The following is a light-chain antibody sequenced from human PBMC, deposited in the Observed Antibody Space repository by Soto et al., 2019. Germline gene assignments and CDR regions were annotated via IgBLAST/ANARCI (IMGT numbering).Light chain of an antibody. J-gene: IGKJ1*01. CDR2: GAS. V-gene: IGKV1-27*01. CDR1: QGISNF. Sequence: DIQMTQSPSSLSASVGDRVTITCRASQGISNFLAWYQQKPGKVPKLLIYGASTLQSGVPSRFSGSASGTDFTLTISSLQPEDVATYYCQKYHSALWTFGQGTKVEIK. CDR3: QKYHSALWT.